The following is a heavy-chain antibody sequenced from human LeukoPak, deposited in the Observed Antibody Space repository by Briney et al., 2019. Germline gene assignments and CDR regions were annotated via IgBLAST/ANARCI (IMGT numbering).Heavy chain of an antibody. CDR3: AKLLGTATTFDY. Sequence: PGGSLRLSCEASGFTFSRSWMSWVRQAPGKGLEWVASINPDGSQKHHVDSVKGRFTISRGNTRNSVYLQMNSLGGEDTAVYYCAKLLGTATTFDYWGQGTLVTVSS. D-gene: IGHD5-24*01. J-gene: IGHJ4*02. V-gene: IGHV3-7*01. CDR1: GFTFSRSW. CDR2: INPDGSQK.